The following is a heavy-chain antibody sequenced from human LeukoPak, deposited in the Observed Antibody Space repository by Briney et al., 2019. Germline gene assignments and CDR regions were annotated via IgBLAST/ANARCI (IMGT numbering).Heavy chain of an antibody. D-gene: IGHD6-13*01. CDR1: GFTFSSYS. V-gene: IGHV3-21*01. J-gene: IGHJ3*02. CDR3: ARPDEQQLVRDAFDI. CDR2: ISSSSSYI. Sequence: GGSLRLSCAASGFTFSSYSMNWVRQAPGKGLEWVSSISSSSSYIYYADSVKGRFTISRDNVKNSLYLQMNSLRAEDTAVYYCARPDEQQLVRDAFDIWGQGTMVTVSS.